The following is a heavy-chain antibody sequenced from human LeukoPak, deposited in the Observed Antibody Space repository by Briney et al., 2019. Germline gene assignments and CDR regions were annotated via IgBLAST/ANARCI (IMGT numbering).Heavy chain of an antibody. Sequence: SETLSLTCSVSGGSFSSSTYYWGWIRQPPGKGLEWIGAIYYSGTSYYNSSLKSRVTISVDTSKNQFSLKLSSVTAANTAVYYCARQPVVAATPFYYMDVWGKGAPVTISS. CDR1: GGSFSSSTYY. CDR2: IYYSGTS. V-gene: IGHV4-39*01. J-gene: IGHJ6*03. CDR3: ARQPVVAATPFYYMDV. D-gene: IGHD2-15*01.